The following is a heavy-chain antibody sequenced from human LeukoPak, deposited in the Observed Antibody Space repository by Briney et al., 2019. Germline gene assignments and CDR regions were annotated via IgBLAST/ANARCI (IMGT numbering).Heavy chain of an antibody. D-gene: IGHD4-17*01. J-gene: IGHJ6*02. Sequence: IYYRGSTYYTPSLKSRVTISVDTAKNQFSLKLSSVTAADTAVYYCASLTTNRNYYYYGMDVWGQGTTVTVSS. CDR2: IYYRGST. CDR3: ASLTTNRNYYYYGMDV. V-gene: IGHV4-39*01.